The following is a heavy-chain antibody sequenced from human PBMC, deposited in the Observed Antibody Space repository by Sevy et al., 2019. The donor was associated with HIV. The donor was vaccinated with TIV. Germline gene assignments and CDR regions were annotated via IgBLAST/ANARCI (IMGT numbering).Heavy chain of an antibody. Sequence: GGSLRLSCIASVFTFGDYAMSWFRQAPGKGLEWVGFIRNKAYRGTTEYAASVKGRFTISRDDPTSIAYLQMNSLKTEDTAVYYCTRGWYAFDLWGQGTMVTVSS. CDR2: IRNKAYRGTT. D-gene: IGHD6-13*01. J-gene: IGHJ3*01. CDR3: TRGWYAFDL. CDR1: VFTFGDYA. V-gene: IGHV3-49*03.